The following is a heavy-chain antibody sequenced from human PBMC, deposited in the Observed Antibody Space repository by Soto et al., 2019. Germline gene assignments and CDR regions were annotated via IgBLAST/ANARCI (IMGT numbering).Heavy chain of an antibody. V-gene: IGHV4-30-2*06. CDR2: IYYPGLT. CDR1: GDSISSGGFS. CDR3: ARGKRSKTATAGTGWFDP. J-gene: IGHJ5*02. D-gene: IGHD6-13*01. Sequence: QLQLQESGSGLLKPSQTLSLNCSVSGDSISSGGFSWNWLRQSPGRGLEWIGYIYYPGLTYYNPSIKSRVSMSLDSSENQVSLSLASVTAADSAVYYCARGKRSKTATAGTGWFDPWGPGTLVTVSS.